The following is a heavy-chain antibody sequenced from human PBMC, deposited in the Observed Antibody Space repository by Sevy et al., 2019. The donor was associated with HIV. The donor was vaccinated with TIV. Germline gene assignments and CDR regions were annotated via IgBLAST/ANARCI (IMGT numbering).Heavy chain of an antibody. Sequence: GGSLRLSCTGSGFTFDDYAVSWVRQAPGKGLEWVGFIRSKAYGGTTAYGASVTGRFGISSDDSKNTAYMQLSSLETEDTAVYYCTKNIRGLVPYYYYYMDVWGKGTTVTVSS. CDR1: GFTFDDYA. D-gene: IGHD6-13*01. J-gene: IGHJ6*03. CDR2: IRSKAYGGTT. V-gene: IGHV3-49*04. CDR3: TKNIRGLVPYYYYYMDV.